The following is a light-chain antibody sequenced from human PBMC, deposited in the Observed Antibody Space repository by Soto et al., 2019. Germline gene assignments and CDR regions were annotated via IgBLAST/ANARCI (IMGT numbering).Light chain of an antibody. J-gene: IGKJ1*01. CDR3: QQYDNLPPTWT. CDR1: QNIDNW. V-gene: IGKV1-33*01. CDR2: DAS. Sequence: DVQMTQSPSTLSASVGDRVTITCRASQNIDNWLAWYQQKPGKAPNLLIYDASNLETGVPSRFSGSGSGTHFTFTISSLQPEDIATYYCQQYDNLPPTWTFGQGTKVEIE.